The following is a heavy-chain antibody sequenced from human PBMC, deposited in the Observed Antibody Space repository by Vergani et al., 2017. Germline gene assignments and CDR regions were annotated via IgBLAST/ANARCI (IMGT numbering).Heavy chain of an antibody. D-gene: IGHD3-10*01. CDR2: ISSSSSTI. J-gene: IGHJ5*02. CDR3: ARDGSGSYGNWFDP. V-gene: IGHV3-48*01. CDR1: GFTFSSYS. Sequence: EVQLVESGGGLVQPGGSLRLSCAASGFTFSSYSMNWVRQAPGKGLEWVSYISSSSSTIYYADSVKGRFTISRDNAKNSLYLQMNSLRAEDTAVYYCARDGSGSYGNWFDPWGQGTLVTVSS.